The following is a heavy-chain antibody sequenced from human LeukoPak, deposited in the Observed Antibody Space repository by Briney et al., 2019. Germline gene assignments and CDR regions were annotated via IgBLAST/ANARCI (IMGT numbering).Heavy chain of an antibody. Sequence: ASVKVSCKASGYTFIEDYIYGLRQAPGQGPEYMGWINPKSGDSRFVEKFQGRVTLTRDTSIRTTYLELKRLRCDDTAVYYCATDVETGSWGQGTLVTVSS. CDR3: ATDVETGS. CDR2: INPKSGDS. CDR1: GYTFIEDY. D-gene: IGHD2-21*02. V-gene: IGHV1-2*02. J-gene: IGHJ5*02.